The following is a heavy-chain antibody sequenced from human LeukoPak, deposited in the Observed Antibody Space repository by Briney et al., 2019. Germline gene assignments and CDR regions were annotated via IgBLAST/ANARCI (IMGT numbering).Heavy chain of an antibody. J-gene: IGHJ4*02. CDR1: GGSFSNYY. V-gene: IGHV4-34*01. D-gene: IGHD2-2*01. CDR3: ARYQLLVRRFDY. Sequence: SETLSLTCAVYGGSFSNYYWSWIRQSPGKGLEWIGEITHSGSTNYNPSLKSRVTISVDTSKNQFSLKLRSVTAADTAVYYCARYQLLVRRFDYWGQGTLVTVSS. CDR2: ITHSGST.